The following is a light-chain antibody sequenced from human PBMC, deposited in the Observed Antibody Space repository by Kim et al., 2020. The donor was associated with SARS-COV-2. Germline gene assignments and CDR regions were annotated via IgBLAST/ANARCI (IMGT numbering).Light chain of an antibody. CDR2: GAS. J-gene: IGKJ1*01. V-gene: IGKV3-15*01. CDR3: QNYNDWPPWT. Sequence: PGERVTRSCRASQSFGGDLAWYQQKPGQAPRRLIYGASTRATGVPDRFSGRGSGTEFILTISSLQSEDFALYYCQNYNDWPPWTFGQGTKVDIK. CDR1: QSFGGD.